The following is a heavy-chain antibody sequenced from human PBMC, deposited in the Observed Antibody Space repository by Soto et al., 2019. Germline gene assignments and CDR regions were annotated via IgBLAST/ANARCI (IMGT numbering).Heavy chain of an antibody. Sequence: GGSLRLSCAASGFTFSRYWMDWVRQAPRKGLGWVATIKHDGSEQYYVDSVKGRFIVSRDNAKNSLFLQMNGLRVEDTAVYFCARAMGTDGWSNHPFDIWGQGTMVTVSS. CDR3: ARAMGTDGWSNHPFDI. D-gene: IGHD6-19*01. V-gene: IGHV3-7*04. CDR1: GFTFSRYW. J-gene: IGHJ3*02. CDR2: IKHDGSEQ.